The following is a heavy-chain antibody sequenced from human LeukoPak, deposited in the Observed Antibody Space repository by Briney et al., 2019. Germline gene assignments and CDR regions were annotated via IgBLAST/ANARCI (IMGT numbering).Heavy chain of an antibody. V-gene: IGHV4-61*08. CDR1: GGSISSGDYY. J-gene: IGHJ4*02. Sequence: PSQTLSLTCTVSGGSISSGDYYWSWIRQPPGKGLEWIGYIYYSGSTNYNPSLKSRVTISIDTSKNQFSLKLSSVTAADTVVYYCARGPGILAPFDYWGQGTLVTVSS. CDR3: ARGPGILAPFDY. CDR2: IYYSGST.